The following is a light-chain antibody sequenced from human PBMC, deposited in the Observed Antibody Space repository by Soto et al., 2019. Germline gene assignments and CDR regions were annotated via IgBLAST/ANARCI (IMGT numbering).Light chain of an antibody. Sequence: IVLRQAAATLSLSPWERATLSFRASQSLSKSLVWYQQKPGQAPRLLIYDASNRATGIPPRFSGSGSGTDFTLTIDRLEPEDFAMYYCQQYSDSPPTFGQGTKVDIK. CDR3: QQYSDSPPT. J-gene: IGKJ1*01. CDR2: DAS. CDR1: QSLSKS. V-gene: IGKV3-11*01.